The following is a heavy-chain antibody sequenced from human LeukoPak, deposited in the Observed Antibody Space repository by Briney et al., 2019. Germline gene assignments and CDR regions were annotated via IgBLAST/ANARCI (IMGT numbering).Heavy chain of an antibody. Sequence: GGSLRLSCAASGFTFSSYEMNWVRQAPGKGLEWVSYISSSGSTIYYADSVKGRFTISRDNAKNSLYLQMNSLGAEDTAVYYCARDPAHIVGATPLDYWGQGTLVTVSS. V-gene: IGHV3-48*03. CDR1: GFTFSSYE. D-gene: IGHD1-26*01. J-gene: IGHJ4*02. CDR2: ISSSGSTI. CDR3: ARDPAHIVGATPLDY.